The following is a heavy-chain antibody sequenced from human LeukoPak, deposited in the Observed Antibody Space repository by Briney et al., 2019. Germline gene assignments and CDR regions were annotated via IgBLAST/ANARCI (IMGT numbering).Heavy chain of an antibody. V-gene: IGHV3-23*01. CDR1: GFAFSRVA. Sequence: GGSLRLSCVASGFAFSRVAMTWVRQAPGKGLEWVSALTDSGGNTYSADSVEGRFTISRDNSKNTLYLQMSSLRAEDTAVYYCASSKYASWNGDFEFWGQGTLVTVSS. D-gene: IGHD3/OR15-3a*01. CDR3: ASSKYASWNGDFEF. CDR2: LTDSGGNT. J-gene: IGHJ4*02.